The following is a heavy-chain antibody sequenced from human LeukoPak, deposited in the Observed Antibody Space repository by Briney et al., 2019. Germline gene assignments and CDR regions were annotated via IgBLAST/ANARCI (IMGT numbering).Heavy chain of an antibody. J-gene: IGHJ4*02. CDR1: GYTFTSYD. Sequence: ASVKVSCKASGYTFTSYDIIWVRQASGQGLEWMGWMNPNSGHTGYAQKFQGRVTMTRTTSISTAFMELTSLTSEDSAVYYCARSIVGVRKRNDYWGQGTLVTVSS. CDR2: MNPNSGHT. D-gene: IGHD1-26*01. CDR3: ARSIVGVRKRNDY. V-gene: IGHV1-8*01.